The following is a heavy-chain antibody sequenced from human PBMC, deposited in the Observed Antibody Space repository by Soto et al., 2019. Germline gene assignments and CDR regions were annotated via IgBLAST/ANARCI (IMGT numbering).Heavy chain of an antibody. V-gene: IGHV3-15*07. CDR3: TTDLGYSSGWYYYGYYYYYGMDV. D-gene: IGHD6-19*01. J-gene: IGHJ6*02. CDR1: GFTFSNAW. Sequence: PGGSLRLSCAASGFTFSNAWMNWVRQAPGKGREWVGRIKSKTDGGTTDYAAPVKGRFTISRDDSKNTLYLQMNSLKTEDTAVYYCTTDLGYSSGWYYYGYYYYYGMDVWGQGTTVTVSS. CDR2: IKSKTDGGTT.